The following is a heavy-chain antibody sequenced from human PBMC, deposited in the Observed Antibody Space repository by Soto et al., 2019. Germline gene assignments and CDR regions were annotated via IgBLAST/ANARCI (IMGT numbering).Heavy chain of an antibody. J-gene: IGHJ5*02. CDR1: GFTFDDYT. CDR2: ISWDGGST. Sequence: GGSLRLSCAASGFTFDDYTMHWVRQAPGKGLEWVSLISWDGGSTYYADSVKGRFTISRDNTKNTLYLQMNSLRAEDTAVYYCAKDRDVVVPAAIYPCLFDPWAQRTLVPV. D-gene: IGHD2-2*01. CDR3: AKDRDVVVPAAIYPCLFDP. V-gene: IGHV3-43*01.